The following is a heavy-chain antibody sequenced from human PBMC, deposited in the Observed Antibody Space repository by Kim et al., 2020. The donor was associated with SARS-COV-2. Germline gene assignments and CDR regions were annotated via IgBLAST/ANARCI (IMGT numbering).Heavy chain of an antibody. Sequence: GGSLRLSCAASGFTFSSYAMSWVRQAPGKGLEWVSAISGSGGSTYYADSVKGRFTISRDNSKNTLYLQMNSLRAEDTAVYYCAKDQEYYGSGSYYNVHFDYWGQGTLVTVSS. J-gene: IGHJ4*02. V-gene: IGHV3-23*01. D-gene: IGHD3-10*01. CDR1: GFTFSSYA. CDR2: ISGSGGST. CDR3: AKDQEYYGSGSYYNVHFDY.